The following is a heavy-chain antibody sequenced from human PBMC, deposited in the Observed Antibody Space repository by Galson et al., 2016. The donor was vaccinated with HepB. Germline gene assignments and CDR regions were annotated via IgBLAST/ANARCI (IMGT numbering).Heavy chain of an antibody. Sequence: CAISGDSVSSKSVAWDWTRQSPSRGLEWLGRTYYRSKWYFDYAVSVKSRITITLDTSENQFSLHLNSVTPEDTAVYYCAGEYNSNWADPRDAFGIWGQGTMVIVSS. CDR1: GDSVSSKSVA. J-gene: IGHJ3*02. CDR2: TYYRSKWYF. V-gene: IGHV6-1*01. CDR3: AGEYNSNWADPRDAFGI. D-gene: IGHD6-13*01.